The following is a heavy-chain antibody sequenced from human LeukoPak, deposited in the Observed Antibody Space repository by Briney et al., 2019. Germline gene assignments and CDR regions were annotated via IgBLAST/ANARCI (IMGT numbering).Heavy chain of an antibody. V-gene: IGHV3-30*03. CDR3: ARASGWLYYYYGMDV. J-gene: IGHJ6*02. CDR2: ISYDGSNK. D-gene: IGHD3-3*01. CDR1: GFTFSSYG. Sequence: GGSLRLSCAASGFTFSSYGMHWVRQAPGKGLEWVAVISYDGSNKYYADSVKGRFTISRDNSKNTLYLQMNSLRAEDTAVYYCARASGWLYYYYGMDVWGQGTTVTVSS.